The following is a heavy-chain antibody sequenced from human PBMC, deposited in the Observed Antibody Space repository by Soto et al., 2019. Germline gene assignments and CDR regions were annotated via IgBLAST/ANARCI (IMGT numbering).Heavy chain of an antibody. CDR3: ARVAVGSWYVGY. Sequence: SETLSLTCTVSGGSISSGDNYWSWIRQHPGKGLEWIAFIYYSGSTYYNPSLKSRVTISVDTSKNQFSLKLSSVTAADTAVYYCARVAVGSWYVGYWGQGTLVTVSS. D-gene: IGHD3-10*01. CDR2: IYYSGST. V-gene: IGHV4-31*03. CDR1: GGSISSGDNY. J-gene: IGHJ4*02.